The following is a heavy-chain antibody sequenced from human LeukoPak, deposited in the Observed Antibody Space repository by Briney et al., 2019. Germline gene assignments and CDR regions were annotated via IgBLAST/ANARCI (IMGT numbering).Heavy chain of an antibody. D-gene: IGHD3-9*01. CDR3: AKWGDYDILTGYYDSDY. Sequence: PGASLRLSCAASGFTFSNYAMSWVRQAPGKGLEWVSAIDGSGGSTYYADSVKGRFTISRDNPKNTLYLQMNSLRAEDTAVYYCAKWGDYDILTGYYDSDYWGQGTLVTVSS. J-gene: IGHJ4*02. V-gene: IGHV3-23*01. CDR2: IDGSGGST. CDR1: GFTFSNYA.